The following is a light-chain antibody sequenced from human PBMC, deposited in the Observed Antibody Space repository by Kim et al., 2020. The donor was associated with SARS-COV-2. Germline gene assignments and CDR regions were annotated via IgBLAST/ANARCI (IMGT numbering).Light chain of an antibody. CDR3: QQYNTYPWT. CDR2: TTS. CDR1: QNVTRW. V-gene: IGKV1-5*03. Sequence: DVQMTQSPSTLSASVGDRVTIACRASQNVTRWLAWFQQRPGKAPRLLIYTTSSLETGVPTRFSGDGSGTEFTLTINNLQPGDFATYFCQQYNTYPWTFGQGTKVDIK. J-gene: IGKJ1*01.